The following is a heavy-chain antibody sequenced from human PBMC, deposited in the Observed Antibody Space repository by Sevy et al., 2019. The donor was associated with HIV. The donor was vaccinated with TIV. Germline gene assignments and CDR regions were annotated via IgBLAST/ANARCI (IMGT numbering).Heavy chain of an antibody. J-gene: IGHJ6*02. CDR2: ISGSGGDT. CDR3: AKDAYYYDGSGYSMSQWYYGMDV. Sequence: GGSLRLSCAASGFTFRTYAMSWVRQAPGKGLEWVSDISGSGGDTYYADSVKGRFTISRDNSKNTLYLEMSGLIAEDTAVYYCAKDAYYYDGSGYSMSQWYYGMDVWGQGTTVTVSS. V-gene: IGHV3-23*01. CDR1: GFTFRTYA. D-gene: IGHD3-22*01.